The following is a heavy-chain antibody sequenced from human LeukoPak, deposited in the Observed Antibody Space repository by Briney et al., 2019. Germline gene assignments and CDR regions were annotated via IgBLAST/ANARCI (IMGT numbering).Heavy chain of an antibody. CDR2: ISGSGGST. CDR1: GFTFSSYA. J-gene: IGHJ3*02. V-gene: IGHV3-23*01. CDR3: ARDRTYSSSWYEGGAFDI. Sequence: GGSLRLSCAASGFTFSSYAMSWVRQAPGKGLEWVSAISGSGGSTYYADSVKGRFTISRDNSKNTLYLQMNSLRAEDTAVYYCARDRTYSSSWYEGGAFDIWGQGTMVTVSS. D-gene: IGHD6-13*01.